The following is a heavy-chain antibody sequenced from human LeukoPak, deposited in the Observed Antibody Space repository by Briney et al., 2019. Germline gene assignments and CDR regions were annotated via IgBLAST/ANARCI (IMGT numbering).Heavy chain of an antibody. V-gene: IGHV4-4*02. CDR3: ARLGRYFDWLSDYYYYYMDV. J-gene: IGHJ6*03. Sequence: SETLSLTCAVSGGSISSSNWWSWVRPPPGKGLEWIGEIYHSGSTNYNPSLKSRVTISVDKSKNQFSLKLSSVTAADTAVYYCARLGRYFDWLSDYYYYYMDVWGKGTTVTVSS. CDR2: IYHSGST. D-gene: IGHD3-9*01. CDR1: GGSISSSNW.